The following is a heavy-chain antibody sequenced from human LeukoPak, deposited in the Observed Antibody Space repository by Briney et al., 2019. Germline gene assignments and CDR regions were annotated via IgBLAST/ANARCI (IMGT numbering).Heavy chain of an antibody. CDR3: ARHEYGSGSPFDY. J-gene: IGHJ4*02. V-gene: IGHV4-39*01. CDR1: GGSISSSSYY. Sequence: SETLSLTCTVSGGSISSSSYYWGWIRQPPGKGLEWIGSIYYSGSTYYNPSLKSRVTISVDTSKIQFSLKLSSVTAADTAVYYRARHEYGSGSPFDYWGQGTLVTVSS. CDR2: IYYSGST. D-gene: IGHD3-10*01.